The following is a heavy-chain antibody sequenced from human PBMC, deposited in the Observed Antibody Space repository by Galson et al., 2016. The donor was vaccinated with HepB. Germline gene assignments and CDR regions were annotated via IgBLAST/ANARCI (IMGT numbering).Heavy chain of an antibody. CDR2: ISGSGGST. CDR1: GFTFSDYV. J-gene: IGHJ4*02. CDR3: ARLWFGELARVF. D-gene: IGHD3-10*01. V-gene: IGHV3-23*01. Sequence: SLRLSCAASGFTFSDYVISWVRQAPGKGLEWVSLISGSGGSTYYADSVKGRFTISRDNSKNTVYLQMNSLRDEDTAVYYCARLWFGELARVFWGQGTLVTVSS.